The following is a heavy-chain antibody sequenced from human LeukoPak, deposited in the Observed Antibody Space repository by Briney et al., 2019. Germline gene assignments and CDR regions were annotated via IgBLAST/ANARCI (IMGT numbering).Heavy chain of an antibody. CDR1: GFTLRSYG. D-gene: IGHD6-19*01. CDR2: ISYDESYK. Sequence: PGGSLRLSCAASGFTLRSYGMHWVRQAPGKGLEWVAVISYDESYKYYADSVKGRFTISRDSSKNTLYLQMNSLRAEDTAVYYCATTLGSGWKFDYWGQGTLVTVSS. V-gene: IGHV3-30*03. CDR3: ATTLGSGWKFDY. J-gene: IGHJ4*02.